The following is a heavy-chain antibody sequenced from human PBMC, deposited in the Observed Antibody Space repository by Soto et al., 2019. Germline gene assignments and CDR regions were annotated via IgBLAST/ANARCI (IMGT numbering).Heavy chain of an antibody. D-gene: IGHD3-22*01. CDR3: ARGIRYDSSGYITQIYYYYGMDV. V-gene: IGHV4-34*01. CDR1: GGSFSGYY. J-gene: IGHJ6*02. CDR2: INHSGST. Sequence: SETLSLTCAVYGGSFSGYYWSWIRQPPGKGLEWIGEINHSGSTNYNPSLKSRVTISVDTSKNQFSLKLSSVTAADTAVYYCARGIRYDSSGYITQIYYYYGMDVWGQGTTVTVSS.